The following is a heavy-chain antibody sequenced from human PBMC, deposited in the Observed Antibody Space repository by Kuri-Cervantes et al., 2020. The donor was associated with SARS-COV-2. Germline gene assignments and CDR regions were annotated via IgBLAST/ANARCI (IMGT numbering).Heavy chain of an antibody. J-gene: IGHJ6*02. CDR2: ISSSSSYT. Sequence: GESLKISCVASGFIFSSYSMNWVRQAPGKGLEWVSYISSSSSYTNYADSVKGRFTISRDNAKNSLYLQMNSLRAEDTAVYYCASSPAAADGTYYYYYYGMDVWGQGTTVTVSS. V-gene: IGHV3-21*05. CDR1: GFIFSSYS. CDR3: ASSPAAADGTYYYYYYGMDV. D-gene: IGHD2-2*01.